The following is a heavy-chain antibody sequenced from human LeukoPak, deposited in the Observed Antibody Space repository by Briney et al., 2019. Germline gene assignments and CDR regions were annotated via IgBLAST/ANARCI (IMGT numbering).Heavy chain of an antibody. V-gene: IGHV1-18*04. CDR1: GYTFTRNV. CDR3: AREGWGTYSSGPYYFDY. CDR2: INGYNGNT. D-gene: IGHD6-19*01. Sequence: ASVKVSCKASGYTFTRNVISWVRQAPGQGLEWMGWINGYNGNTKYAQKLQGRVTMTTDTSTTTAYMELRSLGSDDTAVYYCAREGWGTYSSGPYYFDYWGQGTLITVSS. J-gene: IGHJ4*02.